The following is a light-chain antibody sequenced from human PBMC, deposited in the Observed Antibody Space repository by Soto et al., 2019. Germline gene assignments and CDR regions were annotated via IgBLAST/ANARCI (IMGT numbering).Light chain of an antibody. J-gene: IGKJ4*01. Sequence: EIVLTQSPATLSLSPGERATLSCRASQSVSSYLAWYQQKPGQAPRLLIYDASTRATGIPARFSGSGSGTDFTLTITSLEPEDFAVYFCQQYDDWLRLTFGGGTKVDIK. CDR3: QQYDDWLRLT. CDR1: QSVSSY. V-gene: IGKV3-11*01. CDR2: DAS.